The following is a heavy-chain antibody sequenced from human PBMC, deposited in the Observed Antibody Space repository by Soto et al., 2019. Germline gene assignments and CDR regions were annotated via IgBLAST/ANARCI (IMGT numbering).Heavy chain of an antibody. V-gene: IGHV4-30-4*01. J-gene: IGHJ4*02. D-gene: IGHD6-13*01. CDR2: IYYSGST. CDR1: GGSISSGDYY. CDR3: ARGGIAAAGGFDY. Sequence: SETLSLTCTVSGGSISSGDYYWSWIRQPPGKGLEWIGYIYYSGSTYYNPSLKSRVTISVDTSKNQFSLKLSSVTAADTAVYYCARGGIAAAGGFDYWGQGTLVTVSS.